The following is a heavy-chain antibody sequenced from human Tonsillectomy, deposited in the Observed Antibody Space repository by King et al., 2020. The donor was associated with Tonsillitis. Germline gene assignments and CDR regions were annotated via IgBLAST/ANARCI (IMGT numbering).Heavy chain of an antibody. Sequence: VQLVESGGGLVKPGGSLRLSCAASGFTFSSYTMNWVRQAPGKGLEWVSSISYSGRDIYYVDSVRGRFTISRDSGKNSLYLQMDSLRAEDTAMYYCARLGLAFDYWGQGILVTVSS. D-gene: IGHD2-21*01. CDR3: ARLGLAFDY. CDR1: GFTFSSYT. J-gene: IGHJ4*02. CDR2: ISYSGRDI. V-gene: IGHV3-21*01.